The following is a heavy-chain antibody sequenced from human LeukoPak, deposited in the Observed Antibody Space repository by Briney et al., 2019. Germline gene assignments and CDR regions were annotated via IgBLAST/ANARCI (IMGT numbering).Heavy chain of an antibody. Sequence: ASVKVSCKASGYTFTSYGISWVRQAPGQGLEWMGWISAYNGNTNYAQKFQGRVTMTRDTSTSTVYMEPSSLRSEDTAVYYCARDLGPVAFDIWGQGTMVTVSS. J-gene: IGHJ3*02. CDR1: GYTFTSYG. CDR2: ISAYNGNT. D-gene: IGHD3-16*01. V-gene: IGHV1-18*01. CDR3: ARDLGPVAFDI.